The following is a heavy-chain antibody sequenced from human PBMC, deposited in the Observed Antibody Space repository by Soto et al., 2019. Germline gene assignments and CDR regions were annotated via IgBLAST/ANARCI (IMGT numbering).Heavy chain of an antibody. V-gene: IGHV2-5*02. D-gene: IGHD3-16*01. CDR2: IYWDDDK. CDR1: GFSLDTWGVG. CDR3: ARALGSWGSYYFDH. J-gene: IGHJ4*02. Sequence: QITLKESGPTLVRPTQTLTLTCTVSGFSLDTWGVGVGWIRQSPGKAPEWLALIYWDDDKRYSPSLKNRLTITKDTSKNQVVLTLTNMDPVDTVTCYCARALGSWGSYYFDHWGQGTLVTVSS.